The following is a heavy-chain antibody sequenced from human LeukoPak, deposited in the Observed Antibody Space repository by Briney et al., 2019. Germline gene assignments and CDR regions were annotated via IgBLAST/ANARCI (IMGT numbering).Heavy chain of an antibody. V-gene: IGHV3-7*01. CDR2: IKQDGTER. J-gene: IGHJ3*02. D-gene: IGHD2-21*01. Sequence: GGSLRPSCEASGFTLSTYWMSWVRQAPGMGLEWVANIKQDGTERKYVGSVKGRFTISRDNARNSLYLQMNSVRAEDTAVYYCVRGLWGRYCDGTTCRDGFDIWGQGTMVTVSS. CDR3: VRGLWGRYCDGTTCRDGFDI. CDR1: GFTLSTYW.